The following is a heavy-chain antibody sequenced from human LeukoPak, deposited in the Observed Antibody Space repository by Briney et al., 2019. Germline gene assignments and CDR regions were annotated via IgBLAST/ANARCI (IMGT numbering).Heavy chain of an antibody. CDR3: ARESGIPAAVYYFDY. Sequence: GASVKVSCKASGGTFSSYRVSWVRQAPGQGLEWMGGIIPISGTANYAQKFQGRVTITADESTSTAYMELSSLRSEDTAVYFCARESGIPAAVYYFDYWGQGTPDTVSS. V-gene: IGHV1-69*13. CDR1: GGTFSSYR. CDR2: IIPISGTA. J-gene: IGHJ4*02. D-gene: IGHD2-2*01.